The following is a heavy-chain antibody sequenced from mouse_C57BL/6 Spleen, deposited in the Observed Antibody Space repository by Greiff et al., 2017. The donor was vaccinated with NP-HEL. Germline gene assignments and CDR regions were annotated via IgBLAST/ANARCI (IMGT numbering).Heavy chain of an antibody. Sequence: EVMLVESGGDLVKPGGSLKLSCAASGFTFSSYGMSWVRQTPDKRLEWVATISSGGSYTYYPDSVKGRFTISRDNAKNTLYLQMSSLKSEDTAMYYCAREGTYYGSSPFAYWGQGTLVTVSA. V-gene: IGHV5-6*01. CDR1: GFTFSSYG. D-gene: IGHD1-1*01. J-gene: IGHJ3*01. CDR3: AREGTYYGSSPFAY. CDR2: ISSGGSYT.